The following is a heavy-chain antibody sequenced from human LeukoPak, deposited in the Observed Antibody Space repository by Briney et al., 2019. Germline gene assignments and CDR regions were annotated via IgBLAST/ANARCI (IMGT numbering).Heavy chain of an antibody. CDR2: LRGDGET. D-gene: IGHD3-16*01. J-gene: IGHJ4*02. CDR3: AKASWVSTADAVL. CDR1: GFTFSNYA. V-gene: IGHV3-23*01. Sequence: GGSLRLSCAASGFTFSNYAMSWVRQAPAGVLERFSSLRGDGETFYADFVKGRFTLSSDESRNTVYLKMNNLRVEDTAVYYCAKASWVSTADAVLWGQGTLVTVSS.